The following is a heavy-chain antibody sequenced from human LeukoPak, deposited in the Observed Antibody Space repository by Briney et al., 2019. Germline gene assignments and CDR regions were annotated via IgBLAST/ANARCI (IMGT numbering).Heavy chain of an antibody. Sequence: PGGSLRLSCAASGFTVSSNYMSWVRQAPGKGLEWVSVIYSGGSTYYADSVEGRFTISRDNSKNTLYLQMNSLRAEDTAVYYCARIYSSGWYYFDYWGQGTLVTVSS. CDR2: IYSGGST. CDR3: ARIYSSGWYYFDY. V-gene: IGHV3-53*01. CDR1: GFTVSSNY. D-gene: IGHD6-19*01. J-gene: IGHJ4*02.